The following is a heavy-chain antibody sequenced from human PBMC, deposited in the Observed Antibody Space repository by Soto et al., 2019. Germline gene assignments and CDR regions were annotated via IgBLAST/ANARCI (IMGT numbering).Heavy chain of an antibody. CDR3: ARDEYYDSNNWFEH. J-gene: IGHJ5*02. V-gene: IGHV4-4*07. Sequence: SETLSLTCTGSGGSIRNYCWSWIRQPAGKGLEWIGRVYSTGTTNYNPSLRSRVAMSVDTSKNQFSLRLDSVTAADTATYFCARDEYYDSNNWFEHWGLGTLVTVSS. CDR1: GGSIRNYC. CDR2: VYSTGTT. D-gene: IGHD3-22*01.